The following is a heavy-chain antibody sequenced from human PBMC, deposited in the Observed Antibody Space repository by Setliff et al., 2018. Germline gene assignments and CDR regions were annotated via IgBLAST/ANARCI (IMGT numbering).Heavy chain of an antibody. V-gene: IGHV4-61*02. J-gene: IGHJ4*02. D-gene: IGHD3-22*01. CDR1: GGSISSGSYY. CDR2: IFTSGST. Sequence: PSETLSLTCTVAGGSISSGSYYWSWIRQPAGKGLEWIGRIFTSGSTNYNPTLKSRVTLSVDTSKNQCSLKLSSVTAAATAVYYCARHPRYESRGFRDCWGKGTLDTVS. CDR3: ARHPRYESRGFRDC.